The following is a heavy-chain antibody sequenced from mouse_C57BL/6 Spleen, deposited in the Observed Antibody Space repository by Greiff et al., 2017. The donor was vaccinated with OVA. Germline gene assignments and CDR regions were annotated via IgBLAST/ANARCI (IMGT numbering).Heavy chain of an antibody. CDR1: GFTFSDYG. J-gene: IGHJ3*01. D-gene: IGHD1-1*01. CDR3: ASRGSEGAWFAY. Sequence: EVKLMESGGGLVKPGGSLKLSCAASGFTFSDYGMHWVRQAPEKGLEWVAYISSGSSTIYYADTVKGRFTISRDNAKNTLFLQMTSLRSEDTARYYCASRGSEGAWFAYWGQGTLVTVSA. CDR2: ISSGSSTI. V-gene: IGHV5-17*01.